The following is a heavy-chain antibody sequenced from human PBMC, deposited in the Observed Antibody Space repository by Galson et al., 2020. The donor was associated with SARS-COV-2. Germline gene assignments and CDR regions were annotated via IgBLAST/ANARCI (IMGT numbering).Heavy chain of an antibody. CDR1: GFTFNDYA. CDR2: MNGGGGKT. V-gene: IGHV3-23*01. Sequence: GGSLRLSCAASGFTFNDYAMTWVRQPPGKGLEWVSTMNGGGGKTFYADSVKGRVTVYRDNFKSTLYLQITNLRAEDTATYYCAKDSHPYYYDSSGYNPNYFDSWGQGTLVTVSS. D-gene: IGHD3-22*01. J-gene: IGHJ4*02. CDR3: AKDSHPYYYDSSGYNPNYFDS.